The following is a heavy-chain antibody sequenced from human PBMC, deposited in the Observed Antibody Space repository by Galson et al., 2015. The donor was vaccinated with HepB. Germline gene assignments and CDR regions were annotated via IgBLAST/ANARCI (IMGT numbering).Heavy chain of an antibody. V-gene: IGHV3-30*02. CDR3: ASQVAATFDY. Sequence: SLRLSCAASGFTFSSYGMHWVRQAPGKGLEWVAFIRYDGSNKYYADSVKGRFTISRDNSKNTLYLQMNGLRAEDTAVYYCASQVAATFDYWGQGTLVTVSS. CDR2: IRYDGSNK. J-gene: IGHJ4*02. CDR1: GFTFSSYG. D-gene: IGHD2-15*01.